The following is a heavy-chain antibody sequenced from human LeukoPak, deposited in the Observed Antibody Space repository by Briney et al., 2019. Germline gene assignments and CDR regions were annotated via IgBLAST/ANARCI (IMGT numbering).Heavy chain of an antibody. CDR3: AKDRHYYDSSGYYYWNFDL. D-gene: IGHD3-22*01. Sequence: SGGSLRLSCAASGFTFSSYAMSWVRQAPGKGLEWVSAISGSGGSTCYADSVKGRFTISRDNSKNTLYLQMNSLRAEDTAVYCCAKDRHYYDSSGYYYWNFDLWGRGTLVTVSS. CDR2: ISGSGGST. V-gene: IGHV3-23*01. CDR1: GFTFSSYA. J-gene: IGHJ2*01.